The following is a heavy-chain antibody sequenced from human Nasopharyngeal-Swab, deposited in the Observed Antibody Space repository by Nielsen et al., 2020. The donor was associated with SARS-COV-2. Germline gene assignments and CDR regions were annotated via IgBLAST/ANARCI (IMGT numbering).Heavy chain of an antibody. Sequence: GESLKISCATSGFTFTNYAMSWVRQAPGKGLHWVATISFSGGGTYYADSVKGRFTIPRDNSQNTLFLQMSSLTAEDTANYYCAKGFLEWLIHGNALDVWGQGTTVTVSS. CDR3: AKGFLEWLIHGNALDV. CDR1: GFTFTNYA. J-gene: IGHJ6*02. V-gene: IGHV3-23*01. D-gene: IGHD3-3*01. CDR2: ISFSGGGT.